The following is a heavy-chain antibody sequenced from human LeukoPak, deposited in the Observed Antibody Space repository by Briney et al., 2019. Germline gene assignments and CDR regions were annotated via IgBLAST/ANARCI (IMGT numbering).Heavy chain of an antibody. CDR1: GYTFTSYA. Sequence: ASVKVSCKASGYTFTSYARHWVRQTPGQRLEWMGWINAGNSNTKYSQKFQGRVTITRDTSASTAYMELSSLRSEDTAVYYCARSRFPAGKYCSGGSCYGGFDYWGQGTLVTVSS. CDR2: INAGNSNT. D-gene: IGHD2-15*01. CDR3: ARSRFPAGKYCSGGSCYGGFDY. J-gene: IGHJ4*02. V-gene: IGHV1-3*01.